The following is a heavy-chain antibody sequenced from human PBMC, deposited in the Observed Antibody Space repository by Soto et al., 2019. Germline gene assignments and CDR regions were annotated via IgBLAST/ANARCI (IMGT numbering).Heavy chain of an antibody. V-gene: IGHV3-23*01. CDR3: FFFQAEDGIRYTVPVSAFLLNRSSDL. J-gene: IGHJ2*01. Sequence: PGKGLEWVSAISGSGGSTYSADSVKGRFPNSRDNSKNTLYLQMNSLRAEDTAVYYCFFFQAEDGIRYTVPVSAFLLNRSSDL. D-gene: IGHD3-9*01. CDR2: ISGSGGST.